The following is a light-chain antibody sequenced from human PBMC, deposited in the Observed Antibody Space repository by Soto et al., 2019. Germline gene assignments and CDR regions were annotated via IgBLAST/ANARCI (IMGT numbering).Light chain of an antibody. CDR1: QSVSSSY. CDR2: GAS. Sequence: EMVLTQSPGTLSLCPGERATLSCRASQSVSSSYLAWYQQKPGQALRLLIYGASSRATGIPDRFSGSGSGKDFTLTISRLEPDDSAVYYCQQFGSSSLFSFGAGTKVDVK. CDR3: QQFGSSSLFS. V-gene: IGKV3-20*01. J-gene: IGKJ3*01.